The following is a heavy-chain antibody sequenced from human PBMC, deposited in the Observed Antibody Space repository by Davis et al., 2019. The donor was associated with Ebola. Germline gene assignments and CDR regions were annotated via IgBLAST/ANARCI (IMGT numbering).Heavy chain of an antibody. V-gene: IGHV3-73*01. Sequence: ESLKISCAASGFSFSGSAMHWVRQASGKGLEWVGRIRSKAESYATAYAASVKGRFTISRDDSKNTAYLQMNSLKTEDTAVYYCSSWVAAADNDYWGQGTLVTVSS. CDR3: SSWVAAADNDY. CDR1: GFSFSGSA. D-gene: IGHD6-13*01. J-gene: IGHJ4*02. CDR2: IRSKAESYAT.